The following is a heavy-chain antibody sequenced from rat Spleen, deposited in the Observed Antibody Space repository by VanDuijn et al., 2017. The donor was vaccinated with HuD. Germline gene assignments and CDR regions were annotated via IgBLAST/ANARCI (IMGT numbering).Heavy chain of an antibody. CDR1: GFSLTSNS. Sequence: QVQLKESGPGLVQPSQTLSLTCTVSGFSLTSNSVSWVRQPPGKGLEWMGGIWGDGSTDYNSEFKSRLSISRDTSKNQVFLKMNSLHPEDTGTYYCGRQGNNYDFDYWGQGVMVTVSS. CDR2: IWGDGST. V-gene: IGHV2-1*01. D-gene: IGHD1-10*01. J-gene: IGHJ2*01. CDR3: GRQGNNYDFDY.